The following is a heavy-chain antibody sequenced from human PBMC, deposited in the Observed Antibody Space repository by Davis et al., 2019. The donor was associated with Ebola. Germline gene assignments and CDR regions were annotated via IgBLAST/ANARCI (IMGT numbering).Heavy chain of an antibody. J-gene: IGHJ6*02. V-gene: IGHV4-59*08. CDR1: GGSFSGYY. D-gene: IGHD1-1*01. CDR3: AGRYNWNDRYYYYGMDV. CDR2: IYYSGST. Sequence: MPSETLSLTCGVYGGSFSGYYWSWIRQPPGKGLEWIGYIYYSGSTNYNPSLKSRVTISVDTSKNQFSLKLSSVTAADTAVYYCAGRYNWNDRYYYYGMDVWGQGTTVTVSS.